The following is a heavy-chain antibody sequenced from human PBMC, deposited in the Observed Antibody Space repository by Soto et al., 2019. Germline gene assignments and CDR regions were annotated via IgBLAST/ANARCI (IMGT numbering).Heavy chain of an antibody. CDR3: VRLHCISPNRVPLDP. Sequence: SETLSLTCTVSGGSISSTGYYWGWIRQPPGKGLEWIGSIYYSGSTSYNPSLQSRVTMSVDTSKNQLSLKVSSVTAADTAVYYCVRLHCISPNRVPLDPWGQGTLVTVSS. CDR2: IYYSGST. V-gene: IGHV4-39*01. J-gene: IGHJ5*02. D-gene: IGHD2-2*01. CDR1: GGSISSTGYY.